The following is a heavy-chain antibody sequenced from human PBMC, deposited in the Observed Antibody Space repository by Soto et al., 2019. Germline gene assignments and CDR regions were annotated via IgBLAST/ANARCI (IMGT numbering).Heavy chain of an antibody. CDR3: ATFYGDYGVLGAFKS. D-gene: IGHD4-17*01. J-gene: IGHJ3*01. CDR2: IYSDGST. CDR1: GFTVSSNH. V-gene: IGHV3-53*01. Sequence: GGSLRLSCAASGFTVSSNHMTWVRQAPGKGPEWVSSIYSDGSTYYADSVKGRFTISRDNSKNTLYLQMNTLRAEDTAMFYCATFYGDYGVLGAFKSWGQGTMVTVSS.